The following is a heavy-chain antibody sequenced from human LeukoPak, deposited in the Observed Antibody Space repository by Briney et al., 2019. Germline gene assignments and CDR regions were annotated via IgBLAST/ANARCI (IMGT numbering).Heavy chain of an antibody. V-gene: IGHV1-2*02. CDR1: GYTFSGTGWY. Sequence: DSVKVSCKASGYTFSGTGWYLYWLRQAPGQGLECMGWIHPNNGDTAYAQKFEGRVAMTRDTSISTAYMELRRLRPDDTAVYFCARDGRLTIFVRGIITEGSPPKNWGQGTLVTVSS. CDR3: ARDGRLTIFVRGIITEGSPPKN. D-gene: IGHD3-10*01. CDR2: IHPNNGDT. J-gene: IGHJ4*02.